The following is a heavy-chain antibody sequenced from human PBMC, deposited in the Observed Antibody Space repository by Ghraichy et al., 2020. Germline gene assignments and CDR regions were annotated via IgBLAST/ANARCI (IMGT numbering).Heavy chain of an antibody. CDR3: ARPRLGVRYAFDI. CDR2: ISSNGGST. Sequence: GGSLRLSCSASGFTFSSYAMHWVRQAPGKGLEYVSAISSNGGSTYYADSVKGRFTISRDNSKNTLYLQMSSLRAEDTAVYYCARPRLGVRYAFDIWGQGTMVTVSS. V-gene: IGHV3-64D*09. J-gene: IGHJ3*02. D-gene: IGHD3-16*01. CDR1: GFTFSSYA.